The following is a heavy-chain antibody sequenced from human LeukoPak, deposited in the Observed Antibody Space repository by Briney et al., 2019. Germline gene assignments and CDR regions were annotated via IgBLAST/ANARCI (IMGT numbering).Heavy chain of an antibody. CDR1: VYTFTSYG. J-gene: IGHJ3*02. Sequence: ASVKVSCKASVYTFTSYGISWVRQAPGQGLEWMGWISAYNGNTNYAQKLQGRVTMTTDTSTSTAYMELRSLRSDDTAVYYCARPYYDFWSGYPADAFDIWGQGTMVNVSS. V-gene: IGHV1-18*01. CDR3: ARPYYDFWSGYPADAFDI. D-gene: IGHD3-3*01. CDR2: ISAYNGNT.